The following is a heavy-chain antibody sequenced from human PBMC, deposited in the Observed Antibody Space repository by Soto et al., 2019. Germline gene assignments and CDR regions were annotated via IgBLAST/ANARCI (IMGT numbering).Heavy chain of an antibody. J-gene: IGHJ4*02. CDR3: AREKVGTTFFDN. D-gene: IGHD1-1*01. CDR2: IYPSVSS. Sequence: ASETLSLTCSVSGFAISRGYYWSWVRQPPGKGLEWTGSIYPSVSSYHNPSLATRLRLSIDTSKNQFTLNLTSVTAADTALYFCAREKVGTTFFDNWGQGIQVTVSS. CDR1: GFAISRGYY. V-gene: IGHV4-38-2*02.